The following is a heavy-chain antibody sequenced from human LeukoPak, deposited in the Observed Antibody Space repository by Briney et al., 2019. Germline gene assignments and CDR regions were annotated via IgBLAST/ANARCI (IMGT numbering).Heavy chain of an antibody. CDR3: ARHSSIVATIGK. CDR1: GGFISSSSYY. Sequence: PSETLSLTCTVSGGFISSSSYYWGWIRQPPGKGLEWIGSIYYSGSTYYNPSLKSRVTISVDTSKNQFSLKLSSVTAADTAVYYCARHSSIVATIGKWGQGTLVTVSS. V-gene: IGHV4-39*01. D-gene: IGHD5-12*01. J-gene: IGHJ4*02. CDR2: IYYSGST.